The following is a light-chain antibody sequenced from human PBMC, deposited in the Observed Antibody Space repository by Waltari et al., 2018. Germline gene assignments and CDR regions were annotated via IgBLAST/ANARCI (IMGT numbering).Light chain of an antibody. J-gene: IGKJ4*01. V-gene: IGKV4-1*01. CDR1: QSVLNIPNTKNY. CDR2: WSS. CDR3: QQYYSAPLT. Sequence: DLVMTQSPDSLAVSLGARPTLKYKSSQSVLNIPNTKNYLAWYQQKPGQPPKLLIYWSSIRESGVPDRFSGSGSGTDFTLTITGLQAEDVAVYYCQQYYSAPLTFGGGTKVEIK.